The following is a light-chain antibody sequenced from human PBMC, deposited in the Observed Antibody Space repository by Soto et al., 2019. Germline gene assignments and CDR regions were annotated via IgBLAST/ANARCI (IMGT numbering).Light chain of an antibody. CDR1: QSVTSNY. V-gene: IGKV3-20*01. Sequence: EIMLTQSPGTLSLSTGERATLSCGASQSVTSNYLAWYQQKPGQAPRILIYRASTRATGVSDRFSGSGSGTDFTLTITRLAPEDFATYYCHHYGASPWAFGQGTKVDIK. J-gene: IGKJ1*01. CDR2: RAS. CDR3: HHYGASPWA.